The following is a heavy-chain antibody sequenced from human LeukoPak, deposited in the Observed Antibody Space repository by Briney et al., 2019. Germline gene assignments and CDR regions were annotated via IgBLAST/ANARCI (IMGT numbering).Heavy chain of an antibody. CDR3: ARVYGTFDY. J-gene: IGHJ4*02. D-gene: IGHD2-8*01. CDR1: GGSISSSNW. Sequence: SETLSLTCTVSGGSISSSNWWSWVRQPPGKGLEWIGEIYHSGSTYYNPSLKSRVTISVDTSKNQFSLKLSSVTAADTAVYYCARVYGTFDYWGQGTLVTVSS. V-gene: IGHV4-4*02. CDR2: IYHSGST.